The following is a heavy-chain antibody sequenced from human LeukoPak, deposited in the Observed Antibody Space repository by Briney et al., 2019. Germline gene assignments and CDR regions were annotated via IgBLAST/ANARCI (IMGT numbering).Heavy chain of an antibody. CDR3: ASHYYDSSGYVWFDP. CDR2: INAGNGNT. CDR1: GYTFTSYA. D-gene: IGHD3-22*01. V-gene: IGHV1-3*01. J-gene: IGHJ5*02. Sequence: GASVKVSCKASGYTFTSYAMHWVRQAPGQRLEWMGWINAGNGNTKCSQKFQGRVTITRDTSASTAYMELSSLRSEDTAVYYCASHYYDSSGYVWFDPWGQGTLVTVSS.